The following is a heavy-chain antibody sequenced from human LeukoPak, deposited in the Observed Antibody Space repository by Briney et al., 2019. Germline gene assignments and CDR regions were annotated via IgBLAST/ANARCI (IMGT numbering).Heavy chain of an antibody. CDR1: KFTFSSYG. CDR2: ISSNGGKI. V-gene: IGHV3-48*04. D-gene: IGHD2-15*01. Sequence: GGSLRLSCAASKFTFSSYGMHWVRQAPGKGLEWVSYISSNGGKIHYVDSVRGRFTISRDNAENSLYLHMSSLRADDTAVYYCVGDSIISVGGFDFWGQGTQVTVSS. CDR3: VGDSIISVGGFDF. J-gene: IGHJ5*01.